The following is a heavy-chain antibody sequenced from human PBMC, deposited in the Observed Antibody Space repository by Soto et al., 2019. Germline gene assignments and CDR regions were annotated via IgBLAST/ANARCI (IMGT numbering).Heavy chain of an antibody. CDR3: ARDYSHDSSGHYFGMDV. CDR2: ISSSSSYI. J-gene: IGHJ6*02. V-gene: IGHV3-21*01. CDR1: GFTFSSDS. D-gene: IGHD3-22*01. Sequence: PGGSLRLSCAASGFTFSSDSMNWVRQAPGKELEWVSSISSSSSYIYYADSVKGRFTISRDNAKNSLYLQMNSLRAEDTAVYYCARDYSHDSSGHYFGMDVWGQGTTVTVSS.